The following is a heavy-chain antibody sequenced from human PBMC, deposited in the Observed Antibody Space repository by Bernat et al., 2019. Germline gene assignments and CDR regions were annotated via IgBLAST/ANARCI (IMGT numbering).Heavy chain of an antibody. CDR2: IYSGGST. V-gene: IGHV3-66*02. CDR1: GFTVSSNY. J-gene: IGHJ3*02. CDR3: AREPPYSGAFDI. Sequence: EVQLVESGGGLVQPGGSLRLSCAASGFTVSSNYMSWVRQAPGKGLEGFPVIYSGGSTYYADSVKGRFTISRDNSKNTLYLQMNSLRAEDTAVYYCAREPPYSGAFDIWGQGTMVTVSS. D-gene: IGHD1-26*01.